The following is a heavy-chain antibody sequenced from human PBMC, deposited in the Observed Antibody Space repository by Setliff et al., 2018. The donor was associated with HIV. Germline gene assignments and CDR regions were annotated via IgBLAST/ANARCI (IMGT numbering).Heavy chain of an antibody. V-gene: IGHV4-4*07. CDR3: ARGVPLLPPHY. J-gene: IGHJ4*02. D-gene: IGHD2-21*02. Sequence: SETLSLTCTVSGGSITGYYWGWIRQPPGTGLEYIGRVHSTGTTIYNPSLKSRVTISVDTSKNQFSLSLTSVTAADTAVYYCARGVPLLPPHYWGQGTMVTVSS. CDR2: VHSTGTT. CDR1: GGSITGYY.